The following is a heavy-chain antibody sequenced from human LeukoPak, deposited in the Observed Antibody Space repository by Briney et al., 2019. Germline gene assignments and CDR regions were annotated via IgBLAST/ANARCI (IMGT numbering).Heavy chain of an antibody. CDR2: IDLDDDK. V-gene: IGHV2-70*12. D-gene: IGHD3-16*01. CDR3: VHDIPGGEGFQH. Sequence: SGPTLVNPTQTLTLTCTFSGFSLSTSGMCVSWIRQPPGKALEWLARIDLDDDKYYSTSLKTRLTISNDTSKNQVVLTMTNMDPVDTATYYCVHDIPGGEGFQHWGQGTLVTVSS. CDR1: GFSLSTSGMC. J-gene: IGHJ1*01.